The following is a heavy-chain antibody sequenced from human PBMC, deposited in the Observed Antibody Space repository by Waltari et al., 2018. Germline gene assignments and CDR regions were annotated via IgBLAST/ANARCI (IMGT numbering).Heavy chain of an antibody. Sequence: EVQLLESGGGLVQPGGSLRLSCAASGLPFSRATMSWVGQAPGKGRKLVSAVTAGSGNTYYADSVKGRFTISRDNSKNTLYLQMNSLRAEDTAIYYCAKDLRGPEAGTWYFDLWGRGTLVTVSS. CDR1: GLPFSRAT. J-gene: IGHJ2*01. D-gene: IGHD6-13*01. V-gene: IGHV3-23*01. CDR2: VTAGSGNT. CDR3: AKDLRGPEAGTWYFDL.